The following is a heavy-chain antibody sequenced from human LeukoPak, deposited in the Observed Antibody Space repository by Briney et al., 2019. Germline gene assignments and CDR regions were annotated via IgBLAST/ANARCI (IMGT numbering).Heavy chain of an antibody. CDR2: IVSDGSST. V-gene: IGHV3-74*03. Sequence: GGSLRLSCAASGFTFSRYWMQWVRQAPGKGLVWVSHIVSDGSSTTYADSVKGRFTISRDNAKNTLYLQMNSLRAEDTAVYYCARGGTNYYDSSGYYYGDYWGQGTLVTVSS. CDR3: ARGGTNYYDSSGYYYGDY. CDR1: GFTFSRYW. J-gene: IGHJ4*02. D-gene: IGHD3-22*01.